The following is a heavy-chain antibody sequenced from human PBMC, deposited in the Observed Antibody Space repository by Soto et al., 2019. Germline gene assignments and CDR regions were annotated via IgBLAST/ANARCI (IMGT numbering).Heavy chain of an antibody. D-gene: IGHD2-21*01. J-gene: IGHJ3*02. Sequence: QVQLVQSGAEVKKPGSSVKVSCKDSGGTFSTYSMFWVRQSPGQGLEWMGRIIPMLGIANYAQRFQDRVTITADKSTATAYMELSSLSSEDTALYYCTSGSWSGEGFDIWGQGTMVTVSS. CDR2: IIPMLGIA. CDR1: GGTFSTYS. CDR3: TSGSWSGEGFDI. V-gene: IGHV1-69*02.